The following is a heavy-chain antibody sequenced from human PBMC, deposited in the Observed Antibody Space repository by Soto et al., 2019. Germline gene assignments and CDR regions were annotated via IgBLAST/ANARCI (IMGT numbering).Heavy chain of an antibody. Sequence: ASVKVSCKASGYTFTSYAMRWVRQAPGQRLEWMGWINAGNGNTKYSQKFQGRVTITRDTSASTAYMELSSLRSEDTAVYYCAGDRSRGGVLRFLEWLPAGGAYYYGMDVWGQGTTVTVSS. D-gene: IGHD3-3*01. J-gene: IGHJ6*02. CDR3: AGDRSRGGVLRFLEWLPAGGAYYYGMDV. CDR2: INAGNGNT. V-gene: IGHV1-3*01. CDR1: GYTFTSYA.